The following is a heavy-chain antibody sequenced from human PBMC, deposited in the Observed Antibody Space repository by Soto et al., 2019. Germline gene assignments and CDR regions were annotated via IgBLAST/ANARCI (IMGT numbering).Heavy chain of an antibody. V-gene: IGHV1-69*02. CDR3: AREIAVAGKTSDVFDI. Sequence: QVQLVQSGAEVKKPGSSVKVSCKASGGTFSSYTFSWVRQAPGQGLEWMGRIVPILGIGNYAQKFQGSVTSTADKSTSTAYMELRSLRSEDTAVYYCAREIAVAGKTSDVFDIWGQGTMVTVSS. CDR1: GGTFSSYT. D-gene: IGHD6-19*01. CDR2: IVPILGIG. J-gene: IGHJ3*02.